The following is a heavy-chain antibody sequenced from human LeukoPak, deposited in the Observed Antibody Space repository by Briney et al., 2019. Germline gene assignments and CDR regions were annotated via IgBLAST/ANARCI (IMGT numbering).Heavy chain of an antibody. J-gene: IGHJ4*02. CDR3: AREMYSSSWGGFDY. CDR1: GGTFSSYA. V-gene: IGHV1-69*06. Sequence: GASVKVSCMASGGTFSSYAISWVRQAPGQGLEWMGGIIPIFGTANYAQKFQGRVTITADKSTSTAYMELSSLRSEDTAVYYCAREMYSSSWGGFDYWGQGTLVTVSS. CDR2: IIPIFGTA. D-gene: IGHD6-13*01.